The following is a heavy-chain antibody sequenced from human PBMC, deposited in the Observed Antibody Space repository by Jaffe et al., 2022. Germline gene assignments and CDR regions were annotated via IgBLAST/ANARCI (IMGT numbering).Heavy chain of an antibody. CDR1: GDSISSGDHY. Sequence: QVQLQESGPGLVKPSQTLSLTCTVSGDSISSGDHYWTWVRQPAGKGLEWIGRVYTTGNTNYNPSLKSRVIISIDTSKNQFSLMMNSVTAADTAVYYCARDGINSGDYIGHWGQGTLVTVSS. J-gene: IGHJ5*02. V-gene: IGHV4-61*02. D-gene: IGHD4-17*01. CDR2: VYTTGNT. CDR3: ARDGINSGDYIGH.